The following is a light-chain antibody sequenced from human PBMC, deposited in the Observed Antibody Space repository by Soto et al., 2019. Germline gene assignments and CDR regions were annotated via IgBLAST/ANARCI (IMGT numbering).Light chain of an antibody. CDR2: AAS. CDR1: QGISSY. Sequence: IRMTQSASSLSASTGASVAITCRASQGISSYLAWYQQKPGKAPKLLIYAASTLQSGVPSRFSGSGSGTDFTLTISCLQSEDFATYYCQQYYSYPITFGQGTKVDIK. J-gene: IGKJ1*01. V-gene: IGKV1-8*01. CDR3: QQYYSYPIT.